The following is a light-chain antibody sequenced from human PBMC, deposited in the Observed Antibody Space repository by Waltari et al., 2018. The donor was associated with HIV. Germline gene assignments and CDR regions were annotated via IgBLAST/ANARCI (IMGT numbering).Light chain of an antibody. V-gene: IGKV3D-15*01. Sequence: EIVMTQSPATLSVSPGDRATLSCRASQSVSSNLAWYQQNPGQAPRLLMYVASTMATGIPDSFSGSGSGTEFTLTISSLQSEDFAVYYCQQYNNRPWTFGKGTTVEIK. CDR1: QSVSSN. CDR2: VAS. J-gene: IGKJ1*01. CDR3: QQYNNRPWT.